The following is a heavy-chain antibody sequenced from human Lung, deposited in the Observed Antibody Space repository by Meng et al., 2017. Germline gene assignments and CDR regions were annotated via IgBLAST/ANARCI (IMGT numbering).Heavy chain of an antibody. Sequence: EVQRVESGGGLGQPGGSLRLSCAASGFTFSTYGMHGARQAPGKGLVWVSHINTDGSSTNYADSVKGRFTISRDNAKNTLYLQMNSLRAEDTAVYYCGRSDGYIRDWGQGTLVTVSS. D-gene: IGHD5-24*01. V-gene: IGHV3-74*01. CDR1: GFTFSTYG. J-gene: IGHJ4*02. CDR2: INTDGSST. CDR3: GRSDGYIRD.